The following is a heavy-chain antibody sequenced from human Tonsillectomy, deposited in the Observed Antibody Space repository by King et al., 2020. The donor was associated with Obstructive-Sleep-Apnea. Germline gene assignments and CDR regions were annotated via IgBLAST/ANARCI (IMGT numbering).Heavy chain of an antibody. CDR2: IKRKSDGGSI. D-gene: IGHD3-16*01. CDR3: STVGLLYFGMDV. Sequence: QLVQSGGGLVKPGESLRLSCAASGFFFTTAWMTWARQAPGKGLEWFAGIKRKSDGGSIDYAPSLRARFTISRDDSKNTLFLDMIGLKSEDTGVYYCSTVGLLYFGMDVWGQGTTVTVSS. J-gene: IGHJ6*02. V-gene: IGHV3-15*01. CDR1: GFFFTTAW.